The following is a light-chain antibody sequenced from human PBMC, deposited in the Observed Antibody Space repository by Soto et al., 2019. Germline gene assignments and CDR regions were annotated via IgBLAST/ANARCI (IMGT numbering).Light chain of an antibody. CDR2: GAS. CDR1: QSVSNNY. Sequence: IALTQTPGTLSLSPGETAPLSCRASQSVSNNYLAWYQQKPGQAPRLLIYGASNRATGIPDRFSGSGSGTDFTLTISRLEPEDFAVYYCQQYGSSGTFGQRTMADVK. CDR3: QQYGSSGT. V-gene: IGKV3-20*01. J-gene: IGKJ1*01.